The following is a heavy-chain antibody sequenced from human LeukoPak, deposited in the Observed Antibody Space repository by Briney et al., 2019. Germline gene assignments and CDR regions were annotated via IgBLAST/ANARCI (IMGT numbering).Heavy chain of an antibody. D-gene: IGHD1-1*01. CDR3: ARAMESYYYGMDV. J-gene: IGHJ6*02. Sequence: ASVKVSCKASGYTFTGYYMHWVRQPPGQGLEWMGWINPNSGGTNYAQKFQGRVTMTRDTSISTAYMELSRLISDDTAVYYCARAMESYYYGMDVWGQGTTVTVSS. V-gene: IGHV1-2*02. CDR2: INPNSGGT. CDR1: GYTFTGYY.